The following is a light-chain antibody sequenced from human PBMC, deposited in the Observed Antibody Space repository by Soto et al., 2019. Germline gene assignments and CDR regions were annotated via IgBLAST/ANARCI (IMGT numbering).Light chain of an antibody. V-gene: IGLV2-23*02. CDR2: EVN. CDR1: TSDVGSYDS. J-gene: IGLJ1*01. Sequence: QSVLTQRASVSGSPGQSITISCTGTTSDVGSYDSVSWYQHHPGKAPKLMIYEVNKRPSGVSIRFSGSKSGNTASLTISGLQAEDEADYYCCSYAGTYYVFGAGTKVTVL. CDR3: CSYAGTYYV.